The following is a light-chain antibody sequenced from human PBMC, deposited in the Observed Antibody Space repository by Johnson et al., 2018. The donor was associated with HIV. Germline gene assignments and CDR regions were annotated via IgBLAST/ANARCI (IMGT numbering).Light chain of an antibody. Sequence: HSVLTQPPSVSAAPGQKVTISCSGSSSNIGNYSVSWYQQLPGAAPKLLIYENNNRPSGIPDRFSGSKSGPSATLGITGIQTGDEADYYCGTWDSSLNAGVFGTGTKITVL. CDR2: ENN. CDR3: GTWDSSLNAGV. CDR1: SSNIGNYS. V-gene: IGLV1-51*02. J-gene: IGLJ1*01.